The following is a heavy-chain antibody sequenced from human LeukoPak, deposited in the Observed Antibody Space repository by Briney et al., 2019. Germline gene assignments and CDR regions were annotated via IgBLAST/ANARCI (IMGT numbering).Heavy chain of an antibody. CDR2: IYTSGST. D-gene: IGHD4-11*01. CDR1: GGSISSYY. J-gene: IGHJ6*03. CDR3: ARDGYSNDEAYYYYYMDV. V-gene: IGHV4-4*07. Sequence: SETLSLTCTVSGGSISSYYWSWIRQPAGKGLEWIGRIYTSGSTNYNPSLKGRVTMSVDTSKNQFSLKLSSVTAADTAVYYCARDGYSNDEAYYYYYMDVWGKGTTVTVSS.